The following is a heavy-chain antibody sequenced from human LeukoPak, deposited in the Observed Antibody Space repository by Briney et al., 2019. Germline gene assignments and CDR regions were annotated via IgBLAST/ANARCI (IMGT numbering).Heavy chain of an antibody. CDR1: GFTFSSYA. Sequence: SGGSLRLSCAASGFTFSSYAMSWVRQAPGKGLEWVSALSGRGDSTYYADSVKGRFTISRDNSKNTLYLQMNGLRAEDTAVYYCAKSGYNRFDYWGQGTLATVSS. D-gene: IGHD5-24*01. V-gene: IGHV3-23*01. J-gene: IGHJ4*02. CDR2: LSGRGDST. CDR3: AKSGYNRFDY.